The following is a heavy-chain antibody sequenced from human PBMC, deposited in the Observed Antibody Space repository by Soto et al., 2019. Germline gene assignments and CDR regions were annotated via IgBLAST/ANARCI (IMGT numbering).Heavy chain of an antibody. J-gene: IGHJ3*02. CDR2: IWYDGTNK. V-gene: IGHV3-33*01. Sequence: QVQLVESGGGVVQPGRSLRLSCAASGFTFSSYAMHWVRQAPGKGLEWVAVIWYDGTNKYYADSVKGRFTISRDNSKNMLYLQMHSLRAEDTAVYYCARIREAAATGGAFDIWGQGSVVTVSS. D-gene: IGHD6-25*01. CDR1: GFTFSSYA. CDR3: ARIREAAATGGAFDI.